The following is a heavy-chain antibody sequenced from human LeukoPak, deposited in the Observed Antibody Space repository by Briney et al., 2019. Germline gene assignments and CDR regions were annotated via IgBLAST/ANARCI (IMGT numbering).Heavy chain of an antibody. J-gene: IGHJ4*02. CDR2: ISSSSSYI. CDR3: ARDASRYGGKSRFDY. Sequence: PGGSLRLSCAASGFTFSSYSMNWVRQAPGKGLEWVSSISSSSSYIYYADSVKGRFTISRDNAKNSLYLQMNNLRAEDTAVYYCARDASRYGGKSRFDYWGQGTLVTVSS. V-gene: IGHV3-21*01. CDR1: GFTFSSYS. D-gene: IGHD4-23*01.